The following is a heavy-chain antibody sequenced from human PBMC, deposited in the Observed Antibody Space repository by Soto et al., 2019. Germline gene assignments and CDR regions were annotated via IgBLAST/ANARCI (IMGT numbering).Heavy chain of an antibody. CDR3: ARTSGYSLYDY. CDR2: INAGNGNT. J-gene: IGHJ4*02. CDR1: GYTFTTYA. D-gene: IGHD3-3*01. V-gene: IGHV1-3*01. Sequence: QVQLVQSGAEVKKPGASVKVSCKASGYTFTTYAMHWVRQAPGQRLEWMGWINAGNGNTKYSQKFQGRVTITRDTSAGTAYMELSSLRSEDTAVYYCARTSGYSLYDYWGQGTLVTVSS.